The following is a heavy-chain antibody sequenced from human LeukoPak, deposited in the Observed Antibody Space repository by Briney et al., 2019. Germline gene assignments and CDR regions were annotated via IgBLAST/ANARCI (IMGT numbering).Heavy chain of an antibody. V-gene: IGHV4-59*01. CDR3: ARDVDGYNPEAFDI. J-gene: IGHJ3*02. Sequence: SETLSLTCTVSGGSISSYYWSWIRQPPGMGLEWIGYIYYSGSTNYNPSLKSRVTISVDTSKNQFSLKLSSVTAADTAVYYCARDVDGYNPEAFDIWGQGTMVTVSS. D-gene: IGHD5-24*01. CDR2: IYYSGST. CDR1: GGSISSYY.